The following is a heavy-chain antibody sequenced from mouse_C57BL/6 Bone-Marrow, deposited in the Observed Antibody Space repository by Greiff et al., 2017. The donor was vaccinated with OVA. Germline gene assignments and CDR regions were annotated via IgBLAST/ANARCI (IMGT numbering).Heavy chain of an antibody. D-gene: IGHD2-3*01. J-gene: IGHJ2*01. V-gene: IGHV1-82*01. CDR1: GYAFSSSW. CDR3: ARHEDGYYASYFDY. CDR2: IYPGDGDT. Sequence: ESGPELVKPGASVKISCKASGYAFSSSWMNWVKQRPGKGLEWIGRIYPGDGDTNYNGKFKGKATLTADKSSSTAYMQLSSLTSEDSAVYFCARHEDGYYASYFDYGGQGTTLTVSS.